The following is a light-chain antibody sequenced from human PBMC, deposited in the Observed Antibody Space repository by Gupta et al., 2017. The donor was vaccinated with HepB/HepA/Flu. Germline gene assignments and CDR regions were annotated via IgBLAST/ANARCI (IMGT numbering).Light chain of an antibody. CDR1: QSISSY. V-gene: IGKV1-39*01. J-gene: IGKJ2*01. CDR3: QQSYSTPYT. CDR2: AAY. Sequence: DIQMTQSPSSLSASVGDRVTITCRASQSISSYLNWYQQKPGKAPKLLIYAAYSLQSWVPSRFSGSGSGTDFTLTSSSLQPEDFATYYCQQSYSTPYTFGQGTKLEIK.